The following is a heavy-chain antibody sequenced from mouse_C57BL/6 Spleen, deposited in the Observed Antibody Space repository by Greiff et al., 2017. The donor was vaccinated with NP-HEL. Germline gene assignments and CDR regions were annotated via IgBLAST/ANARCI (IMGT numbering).Heavy chain of an antibody. D-gene: IGHD1-1*01. Sequence: VHVKQSGPELVKPGDSVKISCKASGYSFTGYFMNWVMQSHGKSLEWIGRINPYNGDTFYNQKFKGKATLTVDESSSTAHMELRSLTSEDSAVYYCARHYYGSSSPYFDYWGQGTTLTVSS. J-gene: IGHJ2*01. CDR2: INPYNGDT. V-gene: IGHV1-20*01. CDR1: GYSFTGYF. CDR3: ARHYYGSSSPYFDY.